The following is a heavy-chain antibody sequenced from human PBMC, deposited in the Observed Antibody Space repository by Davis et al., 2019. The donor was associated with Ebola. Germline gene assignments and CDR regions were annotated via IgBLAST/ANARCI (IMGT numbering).Heavy chain of an antibody. D-gene: IGHD4-17*01. Sequence: GGSLRLSCAASGFTFSSYGMHWVRQAPGKGLEWVAVIWYDGSNKYYADSVKGRFTISRDNSKNTLYLQMNSLRAEDTAVYYCARDRGLRRQYYFDYWGQGTLVTVSS. J-gene: IGHJ4*02. CDR3: ARDRGLRRQYYFDY. CDR1: GFTFSSYG. V-gene: IGHV3-33*01. CDR2: IWYDGSNK.